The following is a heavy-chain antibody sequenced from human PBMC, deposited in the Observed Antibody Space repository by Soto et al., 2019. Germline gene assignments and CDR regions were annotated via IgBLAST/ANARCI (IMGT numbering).Heavy chain of an antibody. CDR2: IYYSGST. J-gene: IGHJ6*03. Sequence: SETLSLTCTVSGGSISSYYWSWIRQPPGKGLEWIGYIYYSGSTNYNPSLKSRVTVSVDTSKNQFSLKLSSVTAADTAVYYCARHPQYCSGGSCYSDYYYYYMDVWGKGTTVTVSS. D-gene: IGHD2-15*01. CDR3: ARHPQYCSGGSCYSDYYYYYMDV. CDR1: GGSISSYY. V-gene: IGHV4-59*08.